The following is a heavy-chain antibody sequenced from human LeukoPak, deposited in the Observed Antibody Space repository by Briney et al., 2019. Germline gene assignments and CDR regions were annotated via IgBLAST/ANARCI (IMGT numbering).Heavy chain of an antibody. CDR2: IYYSGST. CDR3: ARQGSGSPGISYYYYYMDV. J-gene: IGHJ6*03. V-gene: IGHV4-59*08. Sequence: SETLSLTCTVSGGSISSYYWSWIRQPPGKGLEWIGYIYYSGSTNYNPSLKSRVTISVDTSKNQLSLKLSSVTAADTAVYYCARQGSGSPGISYYYYYMDVWAKGTTVTISS. D-gene: IGHD3-10*01. CDR1: GGSISSYY.